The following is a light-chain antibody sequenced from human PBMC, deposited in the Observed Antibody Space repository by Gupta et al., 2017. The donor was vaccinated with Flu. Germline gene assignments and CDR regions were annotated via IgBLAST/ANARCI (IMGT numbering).Light chain of an antibody. V-gene: IGLV2-14*01. CDR3: SSFTSSNTWV. Sequence: QSALTQPASVSGSPGQSITISCTGISSDVGGYKYVSWFQQHPAKSPKLMIYEVNNRPSGVSNRFSGSKSDNTASLTISGLQADDEADYYCSSFTSSNTWVFGGGTKLTVL. CDR1: SSDVGGYKY. CDR2: EVN. J-gene: IGLJ3*02.